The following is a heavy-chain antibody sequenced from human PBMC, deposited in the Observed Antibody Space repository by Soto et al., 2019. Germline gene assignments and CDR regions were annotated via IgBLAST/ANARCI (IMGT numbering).Heavy chain of an antibody. D-gene: IGHD3-22*01. J-gene: IGHJ5*02. Sequence: SETLSLTCTVSGDSISSYSISVYYWSWIRQHPGKGLEWIGYIYYSGSTYYNPSLKSRVTISVDTSKNQFSLKLSSVTAADTAVYYCARAYYDRSGYAVDPWGQGTLVTVSS. CDR1: GDSISSYSISVYY. CDR3: ARAYYDRSGYAVDP. V-gene: IGHV4-31*03. CDR2: IYYSGST.